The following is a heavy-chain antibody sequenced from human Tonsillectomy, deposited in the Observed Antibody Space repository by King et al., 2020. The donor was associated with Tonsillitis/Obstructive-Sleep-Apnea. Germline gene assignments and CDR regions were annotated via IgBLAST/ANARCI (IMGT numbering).Heavy chain of an antibody. Sequence: VQLVESGGGLVQPGGSLRLSCAASGFTFSSFAMSWVRQAPGKGLKWVSAISSTGGSTNYADSVQGRFTISRDNSENTLYLQMHRLRAEDTAVYYCACAYYDFWSGWGAFDYWGQGTLVTVSS. CDR2: ISSTGGST. CDR3: ACAYYDFWSGWGAFDY. D-gene: IGHD3-3*01. V-gene: IGHV3-23*04. CDR1: GFTFSSFA. J-gene: IGHJ4*02.